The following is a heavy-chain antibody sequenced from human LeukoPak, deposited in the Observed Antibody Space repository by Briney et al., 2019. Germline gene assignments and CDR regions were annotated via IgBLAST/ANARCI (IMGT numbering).Heavy chain of an antibody. J-gene: IGHJ4*02. CDR3: AKAGNGVVVIALDY. V-gene: IGHV3-11*01. CDR1: GFTFSDYY. D-gene: IGHD2-21*01. CDR2: ISSSGSTI. Sequence: GGSLRLSCAASGFTFSDYYMSWIRQAPGKGLEWVSYISSSGSTIYYADSVKGRFTISRDNSKNTLYLQMNSLRAEDTAVYYCAKAGNGVVVIALDYWGQGTLVTVSS.